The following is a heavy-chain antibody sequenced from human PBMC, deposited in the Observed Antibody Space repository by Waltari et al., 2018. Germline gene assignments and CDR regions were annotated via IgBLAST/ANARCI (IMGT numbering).Heavy chain of an antibody. J-gene: IGHJ6*03. V-gene: IGHV4-38-2*02. CDR3: ARALNGYGSGSYYRTPAPYYMDV. Sequence: QVQLQESGPGLVKPSETLSLTCTVSGYSISSGYYWGWIRQPPGKGLEWIGSIYHSGSTYYNPALKSRVTISVDTSKNQFSLKLSSVTAADTAVYYCARALNGYGSGSYYRTPAPYYMDVWGKGTTVTVSS. CDR2: IYHSGST. D-gene: IGHD3-10*01. CDR1: GYSISSGYY.